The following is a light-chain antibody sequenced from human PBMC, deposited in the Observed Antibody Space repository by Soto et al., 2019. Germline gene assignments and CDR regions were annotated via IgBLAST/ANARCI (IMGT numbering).Light chain of an antibody. V-gene: IGLV2-8*01. Sequence: QSALTQPPSASGSPGQTVAISCTGTSSDVGAYNDVSWYQQHPGTAPKLMIYDVISRPSGVPARFSGSKSGTTASLTVSGLQTEDEYDYYCCSYTTSSTYVFGTGTKLTVL. CDR3: CSYTTSSTYV. CDR2: DVI. J-gene: IGLJ1*01. CDR1: SSDVGAYND.